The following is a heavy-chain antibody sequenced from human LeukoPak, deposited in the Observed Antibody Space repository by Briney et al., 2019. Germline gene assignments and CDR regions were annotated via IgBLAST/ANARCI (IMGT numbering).Heavy chain of an antibody. CDR3: AIRFGRLEAGGTPFDS. J-gene: IGHJ4*02. V-gene: IGHV4-39*07. CDR1: GGSISSSSYY. D-gene: IGHD6-13*01. CDR2: IYYSGTT. Sequence: SETLSLTCTVSGGSISSSSYYWGWIRQPPGKGLEWIGTIYYSGTTHYNPSLKSRVTISLDTPKNQFSLKLTSVTAADTALYYCAIRFGRLEAGGTPFDSWGQGTLVTVSS.